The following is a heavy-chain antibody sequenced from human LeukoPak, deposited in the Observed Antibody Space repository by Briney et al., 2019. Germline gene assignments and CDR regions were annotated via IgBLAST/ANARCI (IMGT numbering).Heavy chain of an antibody. D-gene: IGHD2-21*01. CDR2: ISSTGAST. V-gene: IGHV3-23*01. CDR1: GSTFSDYG. CDR3: ATTFPAYCGGRCYLDY. Sequence: GGSLRLSCAASGSTFSDYGTSWVRQSPGKGLEWVSTISSTGASTFYADSVRGRFTISRDNSKNTVSLHMTGPRAGDTAVYYCATTFPAYCGGRCYLDYWGPGTLVTVSS. J-gene: IGHJ4*02.